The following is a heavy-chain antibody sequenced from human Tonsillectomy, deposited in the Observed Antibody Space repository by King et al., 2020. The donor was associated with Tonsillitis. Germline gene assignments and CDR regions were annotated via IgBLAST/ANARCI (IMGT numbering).Heavy chain of an antibody. Sequence: DVQLVESGGGLVQPGGSLRLSCAASGFTFSSYSMNWVRQAPGKGLEWVSYISSSSSTIYYADSVKGRFTISRDNAKNSLYLQMNSLRAEDTAVYYCARDSGQWELLDGFDLWGQGTMVTVSS. CDR3: ARDSGQWELLDGFDL. D-gene: IGHD1-26*01. CDR2: ISSSSSTI. V-gene: IGHV3-48*01. J-gene: IGHJ3*01. CDR1: GFTFSSYS.